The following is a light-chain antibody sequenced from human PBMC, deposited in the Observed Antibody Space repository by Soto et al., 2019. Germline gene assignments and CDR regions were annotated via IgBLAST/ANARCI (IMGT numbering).Light chain of an antibody. J-gene: IGLJ1*01. CDR3: SSYAGSSNV. V-gene: IGLV2-8*01. CDR2: EVN. CDR1: NSDVGLYDF. Sequence: QSALTQPASVSGTPGQSITISCTGSNSDVGLYDFVSWYQHHPGRAPKLIVSEVNKRPSGVPDRFSGSKSGNTASLTVSGLQAEDEADYYCSSYAGSSNVFGTGTKLTVL.